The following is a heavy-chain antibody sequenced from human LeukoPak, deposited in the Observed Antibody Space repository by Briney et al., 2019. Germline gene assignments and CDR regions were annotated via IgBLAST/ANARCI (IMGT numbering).Heavy chain of an antibody. V-gene: IGHV4-59*01. J-gene: IGHJ4*02. CDR3: ASGSGSYLGFDY. CDR1: GGSISSYY. CDR2: IYYSGST. D-gene: IGHD3-10*01. Sequence: SETLSLTCTVSGGSISSYYWSWIRQPPGKGLEWIGYIYYSGSTNYNPSLKSRVTISVDTSKNQFSLKLSSVTAADTAVYYCASGSGSYLGFDYWGQGTLVTVSS.